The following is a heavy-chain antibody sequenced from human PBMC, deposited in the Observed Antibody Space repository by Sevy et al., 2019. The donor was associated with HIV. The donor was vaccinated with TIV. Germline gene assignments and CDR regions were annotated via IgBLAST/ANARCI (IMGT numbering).Heavy chain of an antibody. D-gene: IGHD2-2*01. Sequence: SESLSLTCAVYGGSFSGYYWNWIRQTPGKGLEWVGEINHSGSTNYNPSLKSRVTISVDTSKNQFSLRLNSVTVADTAVYYCARAPPVVVVPGAPSWFDPWGQGTLVTVSS. CDR1: GGSFSGYY. J-gene: IGHJ5*02. V-gene: IGHV4-34*01. CDR3: ARAPPVVVVPGAPSWFDP. CDR2: INHSGST.